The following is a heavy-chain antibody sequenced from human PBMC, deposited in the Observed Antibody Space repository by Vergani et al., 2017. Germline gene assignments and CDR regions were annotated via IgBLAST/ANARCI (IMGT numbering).Heavy chain of an antibody. D-gene: IGHD3-22*01. V-gene: IGHV1-46*01. Sequence: QVQLVQSGAEVKKPGASVKVSCKASGYTFTSYYMHWVRQAPGQGLEWMGIINPSGGSTSYAQKFQGRVTMTRDTSTSTVYMELSSLRSEDTAVYYCARDEAHSYYYDSSGGYGMDVWGQGTTVTVSS. CDR1: GYTFTSYY. J-gene: IGHJ6*02. CDR3: ARDEAHSYYYDSSGGYGMDV. CDR2: INPSGGST.